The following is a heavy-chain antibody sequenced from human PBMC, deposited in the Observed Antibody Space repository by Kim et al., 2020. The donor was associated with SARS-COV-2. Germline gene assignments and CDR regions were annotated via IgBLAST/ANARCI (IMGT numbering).Heavy chain of an antibody. CDR3: AKDVPPGTWIQLWVHP. CDR1: GFTFSSYA. J-gene: IGHJ5*02. D-gene: IGHD5-18*01. V-gene: IGHV3-23*01. CDR2: ISGSGGST. Sequence: GGSLRLSCAASGFTFSSYAMSWVRQAPGKGLEWVSAISGSGGSTYYADSVKGRFTISRDNSKNTLYLQMNSLRAEDTAVYYCAKDVPPGTWIQLWVHPWGQGTLVTVSS.